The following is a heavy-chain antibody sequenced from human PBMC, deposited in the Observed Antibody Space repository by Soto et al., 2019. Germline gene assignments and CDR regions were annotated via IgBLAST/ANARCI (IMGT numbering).Heavy chain of an antibody. CDR3: ARDLDY. J-gene: IGHJ4*02. V-gene: IGHV3-48*02. CDR1: GFTFSTYS. Sequence: EVQLVESGGGLVQPGGSLRLSCVASGFTFSTYSMKWVRQAPGKGLEWVSYISSSSAIYYADSVKGRFTISRDNVKNSLYLQMNSLRDEDTAVYYCARDLDYWGQGTLVTVSS. CDR2: ISSSSAI.